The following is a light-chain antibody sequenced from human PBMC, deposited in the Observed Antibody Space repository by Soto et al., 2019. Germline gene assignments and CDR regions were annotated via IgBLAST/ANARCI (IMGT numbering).Light chain of an antibody. V-gene: IGKV1-5*03. CDR1: ESISSW. CDR3: QQYNSYPLT. CDR2: KAS. Sequence: DIQMTQHPSTLSASVGDTVTITCRASESISSWLAWYQQKPGKAPNLLSYKASTLEIGVPERFSGSGSGTEGTGAISSVQPDGFATYCCQQYNSYPLTFGGGTEVDIK. J-gene: IGKJ4*01.